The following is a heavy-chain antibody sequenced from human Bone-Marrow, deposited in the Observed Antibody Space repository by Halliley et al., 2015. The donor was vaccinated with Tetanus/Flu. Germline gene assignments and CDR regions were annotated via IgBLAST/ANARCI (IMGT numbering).Heavy chain of an antibody. J-gene: IGHJ6*02. V-gene: IGHV3-66*01. D-gene: IGHD3-10*01. Sequence: GGSTYSADSVKGRFTISRDNSKNTLYLQMNSLRAEDTAVYYCARGSMVRGSFYYGMDVWGQGTTVTVSS. CDR3: ARGSMVRGSFYYGMDV. CDR2: GGST.